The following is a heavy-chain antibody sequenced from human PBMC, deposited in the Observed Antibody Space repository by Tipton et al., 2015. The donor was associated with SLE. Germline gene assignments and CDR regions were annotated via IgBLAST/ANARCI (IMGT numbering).Heavy chain of an antibody. D-gene: IGHD3-10*01. J-gene: IGHJ4*02. CDR1: GGSISSSSYY. Sequence: TLSLTCTVSGGSISSSSYYWGWIRQPPGKGLEWIGSIYYSGSTYYNPSLKSRVTISIDTPKNQFSLKLSSVTAADTAVYYCARMGYGSGDYWGQGTLVTVSS. CDR3: ARMGYGSGDY. CDR2: IYYSGST. V-gene: IGHV4-39*07.